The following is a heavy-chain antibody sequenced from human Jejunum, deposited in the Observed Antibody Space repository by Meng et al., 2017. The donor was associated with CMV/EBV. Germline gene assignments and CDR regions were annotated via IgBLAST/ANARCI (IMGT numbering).Heavy chain of an antibody. Sequence: SCAASGFTLSSYWMHWVRQAPGKGLVWVSRITGDGTSTTYADSVKGRFTISRDNAKNTLYLQMNSLRAEDTAVYYCARSHAYYGMDVWGQGTTVTVSS. CDR2: ITGDGTST. CDR1: GFTLSSYW. CDR3: ARSHAYYGMDV. D-gene: IGHD3-16*01. V-gene: IGHV3-74*01. J-gene: IGHJ6*02.